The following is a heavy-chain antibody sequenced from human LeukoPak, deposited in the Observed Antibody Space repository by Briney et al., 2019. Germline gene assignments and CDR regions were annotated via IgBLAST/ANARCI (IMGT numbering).Heavy chain of an antibody. CDR2: ICSGGNT. CDR1: GFSVGTNY. Sequence: PGGSLRLSCAVSGFSVGTNYVSWVRQPPGKGLEWVSAICSGGNTYYADSVKGRFTVSRDNSKNTVYLLMISLRAEDTAVYYCAREEADGYLNWGQGTLVTVSS. J-gene: IGHJ4*02. V-gene: IGHV3-53*01. CDR3: AREEADGYLN. D-gene: IGHD5-18*01.